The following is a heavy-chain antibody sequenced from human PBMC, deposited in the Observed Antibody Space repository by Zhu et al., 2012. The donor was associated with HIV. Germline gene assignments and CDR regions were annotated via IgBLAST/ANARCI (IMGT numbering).Heavy chain of an antibody. CDR2: IYYSGST. J-gene: IGHJ4*02. V-gene: IGHV4-39*01. D-gene: IGHD2-2*01. CDR1: GGSISRSNYY. Sequence: QVQLQESGPGLVKPSETLSLICTVSGGSISRSNYYWGWIRQPPGKGLEWIGSIYYSGSTFYNPSLKSRVTISMDTSKNQFSPKLSSVTAADTAVYYCASRYCSSSSCLYDYWGQGTLVTVSS. CDR3: ASRYCSSSSCLYDY.